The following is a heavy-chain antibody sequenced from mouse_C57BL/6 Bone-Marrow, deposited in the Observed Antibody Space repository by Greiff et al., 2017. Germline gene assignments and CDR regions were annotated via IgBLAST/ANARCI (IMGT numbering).Heavy chain of an antibody. V-gene: IGHV1-53*01. Sequence: QVQLQQPGTELVKPGASVKLSCKASGYTFTSYWMHWVKQRPGQGLEWIGNINPSNGGTNYNEKFKSKATLTVDKSSSTAYMQLSSLTSEDSAVYYCARQTLFITTVVAEGYAMDYWGQGTSVTVSS. CDR2: INPSNGGT. CDR1: GYTFTSYW. D-gene: IGHD1-1*01. CDR3: ARQTLFITTVVAEGYAMDY. J-gene: IGHJ4*01.